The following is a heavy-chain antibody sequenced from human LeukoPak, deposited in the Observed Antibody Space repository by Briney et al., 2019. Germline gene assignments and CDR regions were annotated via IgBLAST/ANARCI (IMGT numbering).Heavy chain of an antibody. D-gene: IGHD1-14*01. Sequence: GASVKVSCKASGGTFSSYAISWVRQAPGQGLEWMGGIIPIFGTANYAQKFQGRVTITADESTSTAYMELSSLRSEDTAVYYCARPLRSGTNTVVGYYYGMYVWGKGTTVTVSS. CDR1: GGTFSSYA. CDR3: ARPLRSGTNTVVGYYYGMYV. V-gene: IGHV1-69*13. CDR2: IIPIFGTA. J-gene: IGHJ6*04.